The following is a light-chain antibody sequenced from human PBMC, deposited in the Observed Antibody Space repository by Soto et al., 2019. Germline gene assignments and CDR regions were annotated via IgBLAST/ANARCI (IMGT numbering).Light chain of an antibody. CDR3: QQYGSSPST. J-gene: IGKJ1*01. CDR1: QDIRIF. Sequence: IVLTQSPATLSLSPWDSATLSCTASQDIRIFLAWYQQKPGQAPRLLRYNASQRATGIPDRFRGRGSGTDFTPTISRLEPEDFAVYYCQQYGSSPSTFGQGTKVDIK. CDR2: NAS. V-gene: IGKV3-20*01.